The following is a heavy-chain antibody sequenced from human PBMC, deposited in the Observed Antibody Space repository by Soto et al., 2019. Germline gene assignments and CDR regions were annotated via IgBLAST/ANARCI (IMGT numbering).Heavy chain of an antibody. J-gene: IGHJ4*02. CDR1: GGSISSSSYY. CDR2: IYYSGST. D-gene: IGHD3-3*01. CDR3: ARRGYYDFWSGYYTLSYFDY. Sequence: SETLSLTCTVSGGSISSSSYYWGWIRQPPGKGLEWIGGIYYSGSTYYNPSLKSRVTISVDTPKTHFSLKLSSVTAADTAVYYCARRGYYDFWSGYYTLSYFDYWGQGTLVTVSS. V-gene: IGHV4-39*02.